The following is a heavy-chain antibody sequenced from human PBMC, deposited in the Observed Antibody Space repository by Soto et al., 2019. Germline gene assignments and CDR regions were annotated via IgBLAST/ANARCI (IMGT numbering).Heavy chain of an antibody. CDR2: ISGSGGST. J-gene: IGHJ4*02. CDR1: GFTFSSYA. Sequence: HPGGSLRLSCAASGFTFSSYAMSWVRQAPGKGLEWVSAISGSGGSTYYADSVKGRFTISRDNSKNTLYLQMNSLRAEDTAVYYCAKGFRGWPKFPFDYWGQGTLVTVSS. CDR3: AKGFRGWPKFPFDY. D-gene: IGHD6-19*01. V-gene: IGHV3-23*01.